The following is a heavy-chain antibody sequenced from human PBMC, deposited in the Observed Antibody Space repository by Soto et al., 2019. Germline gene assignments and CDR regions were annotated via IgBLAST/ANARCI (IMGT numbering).Heavy chain of an antibody. D-gene: IGHD5-12*01. V-gene: IGHV1-18*04. Sequence: QAQLVQSGAEVKKSGASVRVSCKASGYTLTNYGVTWVRQAPGQGLEWLGRVTPYKADTNSAQNLQGRVTMATDTSTTPAYLELRSLRSDDTAVYFCATDGPSNSGNLYAFAIWGQGTMVTVSA. J-gene: IGHJ3*02. CDR3: ATDGPSNSGNLYAFAI. CDR2: VTPYKADT. CDR1: GYTLTNYG.